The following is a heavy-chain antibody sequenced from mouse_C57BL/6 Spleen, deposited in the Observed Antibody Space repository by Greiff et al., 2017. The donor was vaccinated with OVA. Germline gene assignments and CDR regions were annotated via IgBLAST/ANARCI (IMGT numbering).Heavy chain of an antibody. J-gene: IGHJ3*01. Sequence: EVKVEESGGGLVQPGGSMKLSCVASGFTFSNYWMNWVRQSPEKGLEWVAQIRLKSDNYATNYAESVKGRFTISRDDSKSSVYLQMNNLRAEDTGIYSRTTLPITTVVAPYWGQGTLVTVSA. CDR3: TTLPITTVVAPY. V-gene: IGHV6-3*01. CDR2: IRLKSDNYAT. D-gene: IGHD1-1*01. CDR1: GFTFSNYW.